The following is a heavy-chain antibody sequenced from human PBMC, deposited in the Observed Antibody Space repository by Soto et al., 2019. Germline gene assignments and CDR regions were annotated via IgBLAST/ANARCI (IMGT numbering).Heavy chain of an antibody. D-gene: IGHD1-1*01. CDR3: ARDTLGAETTAWLDP. Sequence: QVQLVQSGAEVKKPGASVRVSCKASGYTFTNYSISWLRQAPGQGLEGLGWISAYNGDTNFAQKVQGRVTLTTDTSTNTAYMELWSLTSADTAMYYCARDTLGAETTAWLDPWGQGTLVTVSS. V-gene: IGHV1-18*04. J-gene: IGHJ5*02. CDR2: ISAYNGDT. CDR1: GYTFTNYS.